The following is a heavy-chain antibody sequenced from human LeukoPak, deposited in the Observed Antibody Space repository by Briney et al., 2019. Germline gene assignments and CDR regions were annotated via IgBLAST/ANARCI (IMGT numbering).Heavy chain of an antibody. CDR1: GFTFSTYA. Sequence: GGSLRLSCAASGFTFSTYAMTWVRQAPGKGLEWVSSFSGNRGRTYYADSVKGRFTISRDDSKNTLYLQMNSLRAEDTALYYCAKDRAPGAHYYMDVWGIGTTVTVSS. V-gene: IGHV3-23*01. CDR2: FSGNRGRT. J-gene: IGHJ6*03. D-gene: IGHD6-13*01. CDR3: AKDRAPGAHYYMDV.